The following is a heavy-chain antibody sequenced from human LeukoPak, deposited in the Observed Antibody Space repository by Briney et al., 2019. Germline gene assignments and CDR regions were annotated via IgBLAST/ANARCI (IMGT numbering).Heavy chain of an antibody. D-gene: IGHD3-9*01. Sequence: GASVKVSCKASGYTFTSYYMHWVRQAPGQGLEWMGIINPSGGSTSYAQKFQGRVTMTRDMSTSTVYMELSSLRSEDTAVYYCARSRDYRPSDVWGILVYWGQGTLVTVSS. V-gene: IGHV1-46*01. J-gene: IGHJ4*02. CDR1: GYTFTSYY. CDR3: ARSRDYRPSDVWGILVY. CDR2: INPSGGST.